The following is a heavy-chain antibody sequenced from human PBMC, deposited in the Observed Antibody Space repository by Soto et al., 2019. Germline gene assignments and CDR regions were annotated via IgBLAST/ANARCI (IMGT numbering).Heavy chain of an antibody. V-gene: IGHV3-21*01. CDR3: ARDRKVAKSGYNYALAV. D-gene: IGHD5-12*01. J-gene: IGHJ6*02. CDR1: GFTFSSYS. Sequence: PGGSLRLSCAASGFTFSSYSMNWVRQAPGKGLEWVSSISSSSSYIYYADSVKGRFTISRDNAKNSLYLQMNSLRAEDTAVYYCARDRKVAKSGYNYALAVCGPLPTVIVP. CDR2: ISSSSSYI.